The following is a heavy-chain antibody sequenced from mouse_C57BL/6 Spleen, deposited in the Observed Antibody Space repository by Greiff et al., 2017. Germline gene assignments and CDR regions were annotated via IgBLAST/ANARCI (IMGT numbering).Heavy chain of an antibody. J-gene: IGHJ2*01. D-gene: IGHD1-1*01. CDR2: ISSGGDYI. CDR3: TRIYYGSSNYFDY. CDR1: GFTFSSYA. V-gene: IGHV5-9-1*02. Sequence: EVHLVESGEGLVKPGGSLKLSCAASGFTFSSYAMSWVRQTPEKRLEWVAYISSGGDYIYYADTVKGRFTISRDNARNTLYLQMSSLKSEDTAMYYCTRIYYGSSNYFDYWGQGTTLTVSS.